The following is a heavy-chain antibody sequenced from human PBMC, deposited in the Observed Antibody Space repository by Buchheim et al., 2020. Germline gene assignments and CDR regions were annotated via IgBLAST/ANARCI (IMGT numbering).Heavy chain of an antibody. D-gene: IGHD5-24*01. Sequence: QVQLQESGPGLVKPSQTLSLTCTVSGGSISSGSYYWSWIRQPAGKGLEWIGRMYTSGSTNYNPSLKSRVTILVDTYKNQFFLKLHSVTAADTAVYYCAREGEATFNRDGYYYGLDVWGQGTT. J-gene: IGHJ6*02. CDR3: AREGEATFNRDGYYYGLDV. CDR2: MYTSGST. V-gene: IGHV4-61*02. CDR1: GGSISSGSYY.